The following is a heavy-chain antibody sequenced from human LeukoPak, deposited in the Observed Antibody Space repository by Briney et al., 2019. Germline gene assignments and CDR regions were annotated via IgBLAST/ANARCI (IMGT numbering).Heavy chain of an antibody. D-gene: IGHD5-24*01. CDR2: IIPIFGTA. CDR1: GGTFSSYA. CDR3: ASSPEMATIRRNLYYYYGMDV. Sequence: SVKVSCKASGGTFSSYAISWVRQAPGQGLEWMGGIIPIFGTANYAQKFQGRVTITADESTSTAYMELSSLRSEDTAVYYCASSPEMATIRRNLYYYYGMDVWGQGATVTVSS. V-gene: IGHV1-69*13. J-gene: IGHJ6*02.